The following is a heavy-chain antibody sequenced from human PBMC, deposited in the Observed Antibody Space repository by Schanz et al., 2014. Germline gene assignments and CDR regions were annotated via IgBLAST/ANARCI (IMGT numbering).Heavy chain of an antibody. V-gene: IGHV3-33*06. D-gene: IGHD2-21*01. CDR3: TKGLLPVRALADVFDV. CDR1: TSLFSRSV. Sequence: QVDLVESGGGVVQPGRSLTLSCAVSTSLFSRSVIHWVRQAPGKGLEWVAVMWNDGIKTHYADSGKGRFTISRDNSKNILTMQMSSLRAEDTALYYCTKGLLPVRALADVFDVWGQGTMVTVSP. CDR2: MWNDGIKT. J-gene: IGHJ3*01.